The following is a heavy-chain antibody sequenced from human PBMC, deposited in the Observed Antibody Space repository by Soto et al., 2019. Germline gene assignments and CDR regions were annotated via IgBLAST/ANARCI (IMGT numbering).Heavy chain of an antibody. Sequence: PSATLSLTCTVSGGSISSYYWSWIRQPPGKGLEWIGYIYYSGSTNYNPSLKSRVTISVDTSKNQFSLKLSSVTAADTAVYYCARHCSRTSCQQDWGQGTLVTVAS. CDR1: GGSISSYY. J-gene: IGHJ4*02. CDR2: IYYSGST. CDR3: ARHCSRTSCQQD. D-gene: IGHD2-2*01. V-gene: IGHV4-59*08.